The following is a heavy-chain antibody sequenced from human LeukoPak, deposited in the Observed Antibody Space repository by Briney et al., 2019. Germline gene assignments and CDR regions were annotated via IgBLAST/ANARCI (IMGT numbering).Heavy chain of an antibody. CDR2: IKHSGST. CDR1: GGSFSGYY. J-gene: IGHJ4*02. V-gene: IGHV4-34*01. CDR3: AGRVGATTIDY. D-gene: IGHD1-26*01. Sequence: PSETLSLTCAVYGGSFSGYYWSWIRQPPGKGLEWIGEIKHSGSTNYNPSLKSRVTISLDTSKNQFSLKLSSVTAADTAVYYCAGRVGATTIDYWGQGTLVTVSS.